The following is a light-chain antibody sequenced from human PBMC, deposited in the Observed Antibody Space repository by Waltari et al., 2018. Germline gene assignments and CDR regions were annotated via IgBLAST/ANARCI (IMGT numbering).Light chain of an antibody. CDR1: SGSIASNY. V-gene: IGLV6-57*03. Sequence: NFMLTQPHSVSESPGKTVTISCTRSSGSIASNYVQWYQQRPGSAPTTVIYGDNQRPAGVPGRFSGAIDSSSNAAALTIAGLKTEDEADYYCQSYDSSNHVVFGGGTKLTVL. CDR2: GDN. CDR3: QSYDSSNHVV. J-gene: IGLJ2*01.